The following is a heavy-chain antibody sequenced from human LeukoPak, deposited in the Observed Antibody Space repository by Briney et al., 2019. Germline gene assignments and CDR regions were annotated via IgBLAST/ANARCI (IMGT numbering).Heavy chain of an antibody. CDR3: AKGVSKYDFDY. Sequence: GGSLRLSCAASGFTLSDYALSWVRQAPGKGLEWVSGISAGTYDADSVRGRFTISRDNSKNMLYLQVNSLRAEDTAVYYCAKGVSKYDFDYWGQGTLVTVSS. CDR1: GFTLSDYA. CDR2: ISAGT. J-gene: IGHJ4*02. D-gene: IGHD4-11*01. V-gene: IGHV3-23*01.